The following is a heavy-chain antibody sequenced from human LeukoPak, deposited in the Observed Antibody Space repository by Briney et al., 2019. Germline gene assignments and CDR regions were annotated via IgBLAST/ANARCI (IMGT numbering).Heavy chain of an antibody. V-gene: IGHV3-23*01. CDR1: GFTFSSYA. Sequence: GRSLRLSCAASGFTFSSYAMSWVRQAPGKGLEWVSAISGSGGSTYYADSVKGRFTISRDNSKNTLYLQMNSLRAEDTAVYYCATYDSSGYGLFDYWGQGTLVTVSS. J-gene: IGHJ4*02. CDR2: ISGSGGST. CDR3: ATYDSSGYGLFDY. D-gene: IGHD3-22*01.